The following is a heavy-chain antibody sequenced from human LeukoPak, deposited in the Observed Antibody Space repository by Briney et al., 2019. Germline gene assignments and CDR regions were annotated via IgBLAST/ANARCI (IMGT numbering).Heavy chain of an antibody. D-gene: IGHD3-10*01. V-gene: IGHV3-23*01. CDR1: GFTFSSYA. J-gene: IGHJ4*02. Sequence: PGGSVRLSCAVSGFTFSSYAMNWVRQAPGKGLEWVSAISGTAGSTDYADSVKGRFTISRDNSKNTLSLQMNSLRVGDTALYYCAREKGVVSGSSDYWGQGTLVTVSS. CDR2: ISGTAGST. CDR3: AREKGVVSGSSDY.